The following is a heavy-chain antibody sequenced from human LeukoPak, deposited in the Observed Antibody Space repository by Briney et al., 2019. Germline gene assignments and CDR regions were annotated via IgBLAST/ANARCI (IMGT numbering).Heavy chain of an antibody. CDR1: GGTFSSYA. CDR2: IIPIFGTA. V-gene: IGHV1-69*01. Sequence: SVKVSCKASGGTFSSYAISWVRQAPGQGLEWMGGIIPIFGTANYAQKFQGRVTITADESTSTAYMELSSLRSEDTAVYYCAIPRPGDYYDSSGYEEQLDYWGQGTLVTVSS. J-gene: IGHJ4*02. D-gene: IGHD3-22*01. CDR3: AIPRPGDYYDSSGYEEQLDY.